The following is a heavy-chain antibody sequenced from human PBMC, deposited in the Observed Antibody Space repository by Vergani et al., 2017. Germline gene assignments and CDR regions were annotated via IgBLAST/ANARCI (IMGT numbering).Heavy chain of an antibody. CDR3: AREGFYDYVWGSYRLRGGYYFDY. CDR1: GYTFTDYF. CDR2: INPNSGGT. Sequence: QVQLVQSGAEVKKPGASVKVSCKASGYTFTDYFMHWVRQAPGQGLEWMGWINPNSGGTNYAQKFQGRVTMTRDTSISTAYMELSNLRSDDTAVYYCAREGFYDYVWGSYRLRGGYYFDYWGQGTLVTVSS. V-gene: IGHV1-2*02. D-gene: IGHD3-16*02. J-gene: IGHJ4*02.